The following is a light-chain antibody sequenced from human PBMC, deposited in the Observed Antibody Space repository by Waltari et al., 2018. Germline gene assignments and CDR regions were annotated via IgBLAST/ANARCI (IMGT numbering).Light chain of an antibody. Sequence: YVLTQSPSVSVAPGETAWITCGGNNIGLKSVHWYPQKAGQAPVLVISYDRDRPSGIPERFSGSSSGNTATLTISRVEAGDEADYYCQVWDRNPDRSRSVIFGGGTKLTVL. CDR3: QVWDRNPDRSRSVI. CDR1: NIGLKS. CDR2: YDR. V-gene: IGLV3-21*04. J-gene: IGLJ2*01.